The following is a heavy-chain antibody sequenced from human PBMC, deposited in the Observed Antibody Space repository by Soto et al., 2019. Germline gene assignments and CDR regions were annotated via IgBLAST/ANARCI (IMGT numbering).Heavy chain of an antibody. Sequence: ASVKVSCKASGYTFTSYDINWVRQATGQGLEWMGWMNPNSGNTGYAQKFQGRVTMTKNTLYLQMNSLRAEDTAVYYCAKDSEVVRDIVVVVAADDAFDIWGQGTMVTVSS. D-gene: IGHD2-15*01. CDR1: GYTFTSYD. CDR3: AKDSEVVRDIVVVVAADDAFDI. V-gene: IGHV1-8*01. J-gene: IGHJ3*02. CDR2: MNPNSGNT.